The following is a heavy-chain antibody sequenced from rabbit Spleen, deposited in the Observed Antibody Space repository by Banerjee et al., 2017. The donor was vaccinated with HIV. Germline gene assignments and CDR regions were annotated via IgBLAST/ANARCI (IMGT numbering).Heavy chain of an antibody. CDR1: GFSFSDRDV. V-gene: IGHV1S45*01. Sequence: QEQLEESGGGLVKPEGSLTVTCKASGFSFSDRDVMCWVRQAPGKGLEWIACINTATGKAVYASWAKGRFTISRTSSTTVTLQMTSLTVADTATYFCARDTGSSFSSYGMDLWGPGTLVTVS. D-gene: IGHD8-1*01. CDR3: ARDTGSSFSSYGMDL. CDR2: INTATGKA. J-gene: IGHJ6*01.